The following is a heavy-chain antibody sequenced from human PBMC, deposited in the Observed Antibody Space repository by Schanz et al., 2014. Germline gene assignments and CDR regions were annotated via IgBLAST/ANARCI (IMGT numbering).Heavy chain of an antibody. CDR1: GFTFSSYA. CDR2: IGVDGTTT. D-gene: IGHD1-26*01. J-gene: IGHJ4*02. V-gene: IGHV3-23*04. Sequence: EVQLVESGGGLVQPGGSLRLSCAASGFTFSSYAMSWLRQAPGKGLEWVSVIGVDGTTTYYADSVKGRFTISRDNSKNTLFLQMNSLRAEDTAVYYCARDHTTESYYSAGPPIDYWGQGTLLTVSS. CDR3: ARDHTTESYYSAGPPIDY.